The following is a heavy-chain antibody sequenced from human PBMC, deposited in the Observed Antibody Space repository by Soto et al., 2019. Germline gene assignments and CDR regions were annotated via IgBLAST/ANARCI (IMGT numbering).Heavy chain of an antibody. CDR2: IWYDGSNK. CDR1: GFTFSSYG. V-gene: IGHV3-33*01. J-gene: IGHJ6*02. Sequence: QVQLVESGGGVVQPGRSLRLSCAASGFTFSSYGMHWVRQAPGKGLEWVAVIWYDGSNKYYADSVEGRFTISRDNPKNTLYLQMNGLRAEDTAVYYCARGKGGRSYYNYYGMDVWGQGTTVTVSS. CDR3: ARGKGGRSYYNYYGMDV.